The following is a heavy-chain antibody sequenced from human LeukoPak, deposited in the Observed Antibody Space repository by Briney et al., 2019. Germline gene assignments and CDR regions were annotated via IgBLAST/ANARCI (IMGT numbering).Heavy chain of an antibody. D-gene: IGHD3-10*01. Sequence: SETLSLTCAVYGGSFSGYYWSWIRQPPGKGLEWIGEINHSGSTNYNPYLKSRVTISVDTSKNQFSLKLSAVTAADTAVYYCASTQGDSWGQGTLVTVSS. CDR3: ASTQGDS. CDR1: GGSFSGYY. J-gene: IGHJ5*02. CDR2: INHSGST. V-gene: IGHV4-34*01.